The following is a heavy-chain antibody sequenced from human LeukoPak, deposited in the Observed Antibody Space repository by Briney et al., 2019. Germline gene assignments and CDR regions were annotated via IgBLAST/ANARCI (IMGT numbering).Heavy chain of an antibody. J-gene: IGHJ4*02. V-gene: IGHV3-7*01. D-gene: IGHD3-22*01. CDR1: GFTFSSYW. Sequence: GGSLRLSYAASGFTFSSYWMSWVRQAPGKGLEWVANIKQDGSEKYYVDSVKGRFTISRDNAKNSLYLQMNSLRAEDTAVYYCARDDSSGYYGDWGQGTLVTVSS. CDR2: IKQDGSEK. CDR3: ARDDSSGYYGD.